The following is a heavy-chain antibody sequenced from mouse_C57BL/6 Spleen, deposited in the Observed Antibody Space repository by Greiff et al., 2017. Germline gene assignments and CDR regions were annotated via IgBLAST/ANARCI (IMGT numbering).Heavy chain of an antibody. Sequence: SGASVKISCKASGYAFSSYWMNWVKQRPGKGLEWIGQIYPGDGDTNYNGKFKGKATLTADKSSSTAYMQLSSLTSEDSAVYFCAKGIYYGSSLFDYWGQGTTLTVSS. D-gene: IGHD1-1*01. CDR3: AKGIYYGSSLFDY. CDR1: GYAFSSYW. V-gene: IGHV1-80*01. J-gene: IGHJ2*01. CDR2: IYPGDGDT.